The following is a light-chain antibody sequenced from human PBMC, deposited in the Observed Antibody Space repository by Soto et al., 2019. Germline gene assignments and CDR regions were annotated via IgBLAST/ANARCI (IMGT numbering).Light chain of an antibody. CDR3: QQYGSSPTWT. V-gene: IGKV3-20*01. CDR1: QSVSSSY. J-gene: IGKJ1*01. CDR2: GAS. Sequence: EIVFTQSPGTLSLSPGERATLSCRASQSVSSSYLAWYQQKPCQAHRLLIYGASSRATGIPDRFSGSGSGTDFTLTISRLEPEDFAVYYGQQYGSSPTWTFGQGTKVDIK.